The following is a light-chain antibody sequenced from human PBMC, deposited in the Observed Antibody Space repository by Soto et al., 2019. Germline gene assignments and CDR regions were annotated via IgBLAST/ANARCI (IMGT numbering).Light chain of an antibody. CDR2: AAS. CDR1: QGIRND. V-gene: IGKV1-6*01. CDR3: LQDFNYPWT. J-gene: IGKJ1*01. Sequence: AIQMTQSPSSLSASVGDRVTITCRASQGIRNDLGWYQQRPGKAPKLLIYAASSLQSGVPSRFSGSGSGTDFTLTISTLQPEDFATYYCLQDFNYPWTFGQGTKVEIK.